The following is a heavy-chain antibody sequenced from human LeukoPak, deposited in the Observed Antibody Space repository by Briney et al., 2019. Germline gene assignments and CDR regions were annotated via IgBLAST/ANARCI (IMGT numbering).Heavy chain of an antibody. CDR1: GGSISSSSYY. CDR3: AGSSGYYLGGHGMDV. V-gene: IGHV4-39*07. D-gene: IGHD3-3*01. J-gene: IGHJ6*02. CDR2: IYYSGST. Sequence: PSETLSLTCTVSGGSISSSSYYWGWIRQPPGKGLEWIGSIYYSGSTYYNPSLKSRVTISVDRSKNQFSLKLSSVTAADTAVYYCAGSSGYYLGGHGMDVWGQGTTVTVSS.